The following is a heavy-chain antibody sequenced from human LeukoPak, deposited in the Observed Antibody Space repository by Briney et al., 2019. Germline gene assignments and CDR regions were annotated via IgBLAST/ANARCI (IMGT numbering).Heavy chain of an antibody. J-gene: IGHJ4*02. CDR1: GGTFSNYI. V-gene: IGHV1-69*05. Sequence: SVKVSCKASGGTFSNYIISWVRQAPGQGLEWMGGIIPISGTATYAQQFQGRVTITTDESTSTAYMELSSLRSEDTAVYYCARGGGGNQGYSSSSVPLDYWGQGTLVTVSS. CDR3: ARGGGGNQGYSSSSVPLDY. CDR2: IIPISGTA. D-gene: IGHD6-6*01.